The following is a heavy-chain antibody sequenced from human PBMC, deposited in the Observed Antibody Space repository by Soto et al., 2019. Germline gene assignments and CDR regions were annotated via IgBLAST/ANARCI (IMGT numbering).Heavy chain of an antibody. V-gene: IGHV3-30*18. CDR3: AKGKLELLELDY. CDR1: GFTFSIYG. CDR2: ISYDGSNK. J-gene: IGHJ4*02. Sequence: QGQLVESGGGVVQPGTSLRLSCAASGFTFSIYGMHWVRQAPGKGLEWVAVISYDGSNKYYADSVKGRFTISRDNSKNTLYLQMNSLRAEDTAVYYCAKGKLELLELDYWGQGTLVTVSS. D-gene: IGHD1-7*01.